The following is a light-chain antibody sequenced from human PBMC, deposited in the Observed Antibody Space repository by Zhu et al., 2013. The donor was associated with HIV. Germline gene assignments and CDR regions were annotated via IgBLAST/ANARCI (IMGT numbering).Light chain of an antibody. V-gene: IGKV3-20*01. Sequence: DIVLTQSPGTLSLSPGERATLSCTASQSVSSSYLAWYQQKPGQAPRLLIYGASSRATGIPDRFSGSGSGTDFSLTISRLEPEDFAVYYCQQYGSSLGATFGPGTKVDIK. J-gene: IGKJ3*01. CDR3: QQYGSSLGAT. CDR2: GAS. CDR1: QSVSSSY.